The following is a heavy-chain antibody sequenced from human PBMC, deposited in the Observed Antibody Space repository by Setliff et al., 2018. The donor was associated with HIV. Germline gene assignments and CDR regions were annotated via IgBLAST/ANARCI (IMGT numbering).Heavy chain of an antibody. CDR3: AREVASYSSRFDAFDV. CDR2: IIPIIRSA. CDR1: GVTFTTYS. D-gene: IGHD6-13*01. J-gene: IGHJ3*01. V-gene: IGHV1-69*06. Sequence: ASVKVSCKTSGVTFTTYSITWVRQAPGQGLEWMGGIIPIIRSAKYAQKFQGRVTITADKSTSTAYMELSILRSEDTAVYYCAREVASYSSRFDAFDVWGQGTTVTVSS.